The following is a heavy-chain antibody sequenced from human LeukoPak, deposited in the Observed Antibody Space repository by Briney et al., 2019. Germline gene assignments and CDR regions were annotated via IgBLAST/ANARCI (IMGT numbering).Heavy chain of an antibody. CDR2: IYHSGST. V-gene: IGHV4-38-2*02. Sequence: SETLSLTCTVSGYSISSGYYWGWIRQPPGKGLEWIGSIYHSGSTYYNPSLKSRVTISVDTSKNQFSLKLSSVTAADTAVYYCARNLRGFGELHYYMDVWGKGTTVTVSS. CDR1: GYSISSGYY. CDR3: ARNLRGFGELHYYMDV. J-gene: IGHJ6*03. D-gene: IGHD3-10*01.